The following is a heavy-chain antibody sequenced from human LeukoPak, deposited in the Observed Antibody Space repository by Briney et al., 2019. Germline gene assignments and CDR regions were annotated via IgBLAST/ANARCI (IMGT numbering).Heavy chain of an antibody. J-gene: IGHJ4*02. D-gene: IGHD2-2*02. CDR2: ISGDGGST. CDR3: AKDRELGYCSSTSCYTGFDY. V-gene: IGHV3-43*02. CDR1: GFTFDDYA. Sequence: PGGSLRLSCAASGFTFDDYAMHWVRQAPGKGLEWVSLISGDGGSTYYADSVKGRFTISRDNSKNSLYLQMNSLRAEDTALYYCAKDRELGYCSSTSCYTGFDYWGQGTLVTVSS.